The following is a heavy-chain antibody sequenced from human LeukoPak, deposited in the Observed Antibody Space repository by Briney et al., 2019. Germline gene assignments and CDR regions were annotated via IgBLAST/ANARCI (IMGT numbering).Heavy chain of an antibody. CDR2: IGTGGDT. D-gene: IGHD1-26*01. CDR3: ARQMTPHGNFDY. J-gene: IGHJ4*02. V-gene: IGHV3-13*01. CDR1: GFTFSAHA. Sequence: GGSLRLSCAASGFTFSAHAMHWVRQPTAKGLEWVSAIGTGGDTFYPGSVKGRFTISRENVKNSLYLQMNSLRAEDTAVYYCARQMTPHGNFDYWGQGTLVTVSS.